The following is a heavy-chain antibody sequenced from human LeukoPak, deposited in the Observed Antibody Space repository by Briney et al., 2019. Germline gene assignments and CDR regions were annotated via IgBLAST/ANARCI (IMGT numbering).Heavy chain of an antibody. CDR3: AASAQLRYFDWLPSSDY. CDR2: IVVGSGNT. D-gene: IGHD3-9*01. V-gene: IGHV1-58*01. CDR1: GFTFTSSA. Sequence: SVKVSCKASGFTFTSSAVQWVRQARGQRLEWIGWIVVGSGNTNYAQKFQERVTITRDMSTSTACMELSSLRSEDTAVYYCAASAQLRYFDWLPSSDYWGQGTLVTVSS. J-gene: IGHJ4*02.